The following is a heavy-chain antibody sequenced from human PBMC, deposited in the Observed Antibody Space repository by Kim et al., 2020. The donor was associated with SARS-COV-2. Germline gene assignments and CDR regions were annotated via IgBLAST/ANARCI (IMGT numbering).Heavy chain of an antibody. CDR1: GGSISIYY. CDR2: IYYSGST. Sequence: SETLSLTCTVSGGSISIYYWSWIRQPPGKGLEWIGYIYYSGSTNYNPSLKSRVTISVDTAKNQFSLKLSSVTAADTAVYYCARAPPATIFGVVTAFDYWGQGTLVTVSS. CDR3: ARAPPATIFGVVTAFDY. D-gene: IGHD3-3*01. J-gene: IGHJ4*02. V-gene: IGHV4-59*13.